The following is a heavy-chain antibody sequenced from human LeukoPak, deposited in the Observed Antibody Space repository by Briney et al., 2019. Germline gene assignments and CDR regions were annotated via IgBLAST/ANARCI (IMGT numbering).Heavy chain of an antibody. J-gene: IGHJ4*02. CDR1: GFTFSSYW. V-gene: IGHV3-74*01. CDR2: INSDGNNR. CDR3: ARGPTDY. Sequence: GGSLRLSCAASGFTFSSYWMHWVRQAPGKGLLWVSLINSDGNNRGYADSVKGRFTVSRDNAKNTLYLQINSLRAEDTAVYYCARGPTDYWGQGTLVSVSS.